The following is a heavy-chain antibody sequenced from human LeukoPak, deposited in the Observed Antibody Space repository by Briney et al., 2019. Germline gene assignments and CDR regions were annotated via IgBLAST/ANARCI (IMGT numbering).Heavy chain of an antibody. CDR3: ARSDYCGGDCYSSLSNY. V-gene: IGHV3-21*01. D-gene: IGHD2-21*02. J-gene: IGHJ4*02. CDR2: ISSSSSHI. Sequence: GSLRLSCAASGFTFSSYGMNWVRQAPGKGLEWVPSISSSSSHIYYADSVKGRFTISRDNAKNSLYLQMNSLRAEDTAVYFCARSDYCGGDCYSSLSNYWGQGTLVTVSS. CDR1: GFTFSSYG.